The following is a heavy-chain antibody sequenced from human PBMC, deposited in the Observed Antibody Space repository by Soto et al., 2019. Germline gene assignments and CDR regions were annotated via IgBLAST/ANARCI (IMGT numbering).Heavy chain of an antibody. V-gene: IGHV4-39*01. CDR3: ARHPYSGYDFDY. CDR1: GGSISSSSYY. J-gene: IGHJ4*02. CDR2: IFYSGST. D-gene: IGHD5-12*01. Sequence: SETLSLTCTVSGGSISSSSYYWGWIRQPPGKGLEWIGSIFYSGSTQYNPSLKSRVSMSVDTSKEQFSLRLSSVTAADTAVYYCARHPYSGYDFDYWGQGTLVTVSS.